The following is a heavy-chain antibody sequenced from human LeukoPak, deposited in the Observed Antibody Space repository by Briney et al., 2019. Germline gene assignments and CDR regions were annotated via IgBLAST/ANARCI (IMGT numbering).Heavy chain of an antibody. CDR2: ISFDGINK. CDR1: GFTFSGYA. D-gene: IGHD6-19*01. J-gene: IGHJ4*02. CDR3: ARGRIAVAASPIDY. Sequence: GGSLRLSCVASGFTFSGYAMHWVRQAPGKGLEWVTVISFDGINKYYADSVKGRFTISRDNSKNTLSLQMNSLRAEDTAVYYCARGRIAVAASPIDYWGQGTLVTVSS. V-gene: IGHV3-30-3*01.